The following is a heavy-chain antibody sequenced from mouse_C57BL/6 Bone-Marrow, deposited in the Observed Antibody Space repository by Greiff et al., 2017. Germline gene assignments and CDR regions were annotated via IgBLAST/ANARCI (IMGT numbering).Heavy chain of an antibody. CDR3: ASGTRY. CDR2: ISSGSSTT. CDR1: GFTFSDYG. V-gene: IGHV5-17*01. Sequence: EVQLVESGGGLVKPGGSLKLSCAASGFTFSDYGMHWVRQAPEKGLEWVAYISSGSSTTYYADTVKGRFTISRDNAKNTLFLQMTSLRSEDTAMYYCASGTRYWGQGTTLTVSS. J-gene: IGHJ2*01. D-gene: IGHD4-1*01.